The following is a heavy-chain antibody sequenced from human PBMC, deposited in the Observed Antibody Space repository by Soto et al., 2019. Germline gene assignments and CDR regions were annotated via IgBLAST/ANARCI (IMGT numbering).Heavy chain of an antibody. V-gene: IGHV3-48*02. CDR2: ISSSSSTI. Sequence: GSLRLSCAASGFTFSSYSMNWVRQAPGKGLEWVSYISSSSSTIYYADSVKGRFTISRDNAKNSLYLQMNSLRDEDTAVYYCATQDILVVPAAIGTYGMDVWGQGNTVTVSS. CDR1: GFTFSSYS. D-gene: IGHD2-2*01. CDR3: ATQDILVVPAAIGTYGMDV. J-gene: IGHJ6*02.